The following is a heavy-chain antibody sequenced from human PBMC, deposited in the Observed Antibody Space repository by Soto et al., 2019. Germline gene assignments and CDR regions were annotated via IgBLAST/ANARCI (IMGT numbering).Heavy chain of an antibody. CDR2: INHSGST. CDR3: ARGRCSSTSCYPHYYYGMDV. V-gene: IGHV4-34*01. CDR1: GGSFSGYY. D-gene: IGHD2-2*01. J-gene: IGHJ6*02. Sequence: SETLSLTCAVYGGSFSGYYWSWIRQPPGKGLEWIGEINHSGSTNYNPSLKSRVTISVDTSKNQFSLKLRSVTAADTAVYYCARGRCSSTSCYPHYYYGMDVWGQGTTVTVSS.